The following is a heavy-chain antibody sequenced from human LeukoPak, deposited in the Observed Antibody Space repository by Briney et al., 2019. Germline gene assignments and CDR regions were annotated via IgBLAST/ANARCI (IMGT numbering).Heavy chain of an antibody. V-gene: IGHV3-53*01. J-gene: IGHJ4*02. D-gene: IGHD4/OR15-4a*01. CDR2: IYSGST. CDR3: ARRAGAYSHPYDY. Sequence: PGGSLRLSCTVSGFTVSSNSMSWVRQAPGKGLEWVSFIYSGSTPNSDSAKDRFTISRDNSKYTLYLQMNSLRAEDTAVYYCARRAGAYSHPYDYWGQGTLVTVSS. CDR1: GFTVSSNS.